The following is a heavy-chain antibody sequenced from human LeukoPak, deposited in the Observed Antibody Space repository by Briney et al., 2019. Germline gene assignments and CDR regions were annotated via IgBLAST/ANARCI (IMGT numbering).Heavy chain of an antibody. J-gene: IGHJ4*02. D-gene: IGHD3-10*01. Sequence: GGSLRLSCAASGFTVSSNYMSWVRQAPGKGLEWVSSISDNGATTYYADSVKGRFTISRDNSKNTLDLQMNSLRGEDTAVYYCAKMWGDGAFDSWGQGTLVTVSS. CDR2: ISDNGATT. V-gene: IGHV3-23*01. CDR1: GFTVSSNY. CDR3: AKMWGDGAFDS.